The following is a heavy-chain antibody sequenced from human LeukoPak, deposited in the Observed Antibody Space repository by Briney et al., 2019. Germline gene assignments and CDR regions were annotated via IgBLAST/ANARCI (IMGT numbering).Heavy chain of an antibody. D-gene: IGHD3-22*01. CDR3: ARATYYYDSSGYSSRKYYNWFDP. CDR2: IYHSGST. Sequence: SETLSLTCAVYGGSSSGYSWSWIRQPPGKGLEWIGYIYHSGSTYYNPSLKSRVTISVDRSKNQFSLKLSSVTAADTAVYYCARATYYYDSSGYSSRKYYNWFDPWGQGTLVTVSS. J-gene: IGHJ5*02. V-gene: IGHV4-30-2*01. CDR1: GGSSSGYS.